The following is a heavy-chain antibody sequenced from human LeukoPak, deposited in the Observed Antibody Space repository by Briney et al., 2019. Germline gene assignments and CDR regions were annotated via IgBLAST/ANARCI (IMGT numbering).Heavy chain of an antibody. D-gene: IGHD3-22*01. Sequence: SETLSLTCTVSGGSISSYYWSWIRQPPGKGLEWIGYIYYSGSTNYNPSLKSRVTISVDTSKNQFSLKLSSVTAADTAVYYCARDGFSSGYPYDAFDIWGQGTMVTVSS. V-gene: IGHV4-59*01. CDR1: GGSISSYY. CDR2: IYYSGST. J-gene: IGHJ3*02. CDR3: ARDGFSSGYPYDAFDI.